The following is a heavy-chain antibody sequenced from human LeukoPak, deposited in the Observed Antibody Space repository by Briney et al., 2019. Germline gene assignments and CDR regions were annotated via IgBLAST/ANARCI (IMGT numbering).Heavy chain of an antibody. CDR3: ARESLVPYGDHPYFYYYYMDV. J-gene: IGHJ6*03. CDR2: IYTSGST. Sequence: KSSETLSLTCTVSGGSISSYYWNWIRQPAGKGPEWIGRIYTSGSTNYNPSLKSRVTMSVDTSKNQFSLKLSSVTAADTAVYFCARESLVPYGDHPYFYYYYMDVWGKGTTVTVSS. CDR1: GGSISSYY. D-gene: IGHD4-17*01. V-gene: IGHV4-4*07.